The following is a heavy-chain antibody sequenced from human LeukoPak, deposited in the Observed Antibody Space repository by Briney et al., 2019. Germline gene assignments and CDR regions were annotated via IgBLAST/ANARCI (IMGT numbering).Heavy chain of an antibody. CDR2: IIPILGIA. Sequence: SVTVSCKASGGTFSSYAISWVRQAPGQGLEWMGRIIPILGIANYAQKFQGRVTITADKSTSTAYMELSSLRSEDTAVYYCARDSLGYCTNGVCSYYFDYWGQGTLVTVSS. J-gene: IGHJ4*02. CDR1: GGTFSSYA. D-gene: IGHD2-8*01. CDR3: ARDSLGYCTNGVCSYYFDY. V-gene: IGHV1-69*04.